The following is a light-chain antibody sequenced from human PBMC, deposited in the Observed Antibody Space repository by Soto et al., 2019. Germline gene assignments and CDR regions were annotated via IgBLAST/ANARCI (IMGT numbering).Light chain of an antibody. CDR1: QSVSSS. CDR3: QQRSNWPT. V-gene: IGKV3-11*01. CDR2: DAS. Sequence: EIVLTQSPATLSLSPGERATLSCRASQSVSSSLAWYQQKHGQAPRLLIYDASNRATGIPARFSGSGSGTDFTLTISSLEPEDFAVYYCQQRSNWPTFGQGTKVEIK. J-gene: IGKJ1*01.